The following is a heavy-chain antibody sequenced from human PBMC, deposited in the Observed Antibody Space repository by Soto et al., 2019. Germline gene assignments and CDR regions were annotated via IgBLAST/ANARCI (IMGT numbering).Heavy chain of an antibody. CDR2: IDWDDDK. CDR3: ARTKSRLYSYGPLDV. CDR1: GFSLSTSGMC. Sequence: SGPTLVHPTQTLTLTCTFSGFSLSTSGMCVSWIRQPPGKALEWLALIDWDDDKYYSTSLKTRLTISKDTSKNQVVLTMTNMDPVDTAPYYCARTKSRLYSYGPLDVWGQGTTVTVSS. D-gene: IGHD5-18*01. J-gene: IGHJ6*02. V-gene: IGHV2-70*01.